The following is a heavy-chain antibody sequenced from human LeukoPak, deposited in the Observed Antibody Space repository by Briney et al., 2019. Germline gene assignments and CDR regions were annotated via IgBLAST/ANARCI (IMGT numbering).Heavy chain of an antibody. V-gene: IGHV4-4*07. D-gene: IGHD5-12*01. CDR1: GDSISPYS. CDR3: ARVHWAYDGLAGFDP. J-gene: IGHJ5*02. CDR2: IFTSGAA. Sequence: SETLSLTCSVSGDSISPYSWTWIRQPAGKGLEWIGRIFTSGAAFYNPSLKSRVTMSIATSKAQFSLRLSSVTAADTAVYYCARVHWAYDGLAGFDPWGQGTLVIVSS.